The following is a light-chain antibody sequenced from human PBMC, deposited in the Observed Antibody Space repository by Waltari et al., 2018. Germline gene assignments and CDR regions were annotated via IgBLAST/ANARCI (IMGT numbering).Light chain of an antibody. J-gene: IGLJ2*01. V-gene: IGLV1-51*02. CDR3: TTWDTSLVAIV. CDR2: END. Sequence: QSVLTQQPSVSAAPGQRVTIPCSGSDSNIGSNHVSWYQQPPGTAPKLLIYENDKRPSGIPDRFSGSKFGTSVTLDISGLQTGDEADYHCTTWDTSLVAIVFGGGTKLTVL. CDR1: DSNIGSNH.